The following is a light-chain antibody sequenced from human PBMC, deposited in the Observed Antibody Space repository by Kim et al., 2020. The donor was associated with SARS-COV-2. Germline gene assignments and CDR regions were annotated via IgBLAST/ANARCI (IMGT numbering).Light chain of an antibody. CDR1: SNDVGSYNL. Sequence: QSALTQPASVSGSPGQSITISCTGTSNDVGSYNLVSWYQQHPGKAPKLMIYEVTERPSGVSNRFSGSTSGNTASLTISGLQAEDEADYYCCSYAGRTTWVFGGGTQLTVL. CDR3: CSYAGRTTWV. CDR2: EVT. V-gene: IGLV2-23*02. J-gene: IGLJ3*02.